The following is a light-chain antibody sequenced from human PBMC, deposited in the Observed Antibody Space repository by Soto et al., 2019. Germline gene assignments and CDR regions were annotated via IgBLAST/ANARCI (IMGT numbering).Light chain of an antibody. CDR3: QKYNGAPWT. J-gene: IGKJ1*01. V-gene: IGKV1-27*01. CDR2: AAS. Sequence: DIQMTQSPSPLSASVGDRVTITCRASQDISNYLAWYQQKPGEVPKLLIFAASTLQSGVPSRFSGSVSGTDFTLTISSLQPEDAATYYCQKYNGAPWTFGQGTRVEIK. CDR1: QDISNY.